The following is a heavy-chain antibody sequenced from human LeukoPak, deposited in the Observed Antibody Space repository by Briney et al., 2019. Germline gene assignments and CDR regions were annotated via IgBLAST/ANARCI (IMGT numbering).Heavy chain of an antibody. CDR3: ARGYCRDDICQVFPY. CDR1: GGSTSSYY. J-gene: IGHJ4*02. D-gene: IGHD2-21*02. V-gene: IGHV4-59*01. CDR2: MSYSGRT. Sequence: SETLSLTCTVSGGSTSSYYWSWIRQTPEKGLEWIGYMSYSGRTDYGPSLKSRVTMSVDTSKNQFSLKMSYVTAADTGVYYCARGYCRDDICQVFPYWGQGTLVTVSS.